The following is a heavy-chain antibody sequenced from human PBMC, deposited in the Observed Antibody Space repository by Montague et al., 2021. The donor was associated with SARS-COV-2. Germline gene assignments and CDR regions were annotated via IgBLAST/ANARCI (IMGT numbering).Heavy chain of an antibody. D-gene: IGHD5-12*01. V-gene: IGHV4-39*02. J-gene: IGHJ3*02. CDR1: GGSISSSNYY. Sequence: SETLSLTCTVSGGSISSSNYYWDWISQPTGKGLEWIGSIYDSGSTYYNPYLKSRVTISVDTSKNHFSLKLSSVTAADTAVYYCARRGRKLLPVATTIGGFDIWGQETMVTVSS. CDR2: IYDSGST. CDR3: ARRGRKLLPVATTIGGFDI.